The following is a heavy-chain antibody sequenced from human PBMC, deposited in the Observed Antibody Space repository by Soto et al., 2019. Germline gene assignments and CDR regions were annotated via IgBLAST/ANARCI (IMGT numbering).Heavy chain of an antibody. D-gene: IGHD1-1*01. CDR3: ARTGTTHF. CDR2: INQDGRTT. J-gene: IGHJ4*02. CDR1: GFGFSSYW. Sequence: GGSLRLSCEASGFGFSSYWMTWARQAPGKGLEWVANINQDGRTTYYVDSVKGRFAISRDNAKNSVSLQMNSLRVEDTAVYYCARTGTTHFLGQGTLVTVSS. V-gene: IGHV3-7*05.